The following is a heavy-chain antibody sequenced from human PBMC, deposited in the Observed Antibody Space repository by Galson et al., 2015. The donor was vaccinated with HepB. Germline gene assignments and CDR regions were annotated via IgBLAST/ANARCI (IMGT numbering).Heavy chain of an antibody. CDR1: GFTVSDNY. CDR3: ARVEGFCSRTTCPIDAFDI. CDR2: LYSGGTI. D-gene: IGHD2-2*01. V-gene: IGHV3-53*01. J-gene: IGHJ3*02. Sequence: SLRLSCAASGFTVSDNYMSWVRQAPGKGLEWVSSLYSGGTIYYADSVKGRFIIARDNSRNMLSLQMNSLRAEDTAMYYCARVEGFCSRTTCPIDAFDIWGQGTMVTVSS.